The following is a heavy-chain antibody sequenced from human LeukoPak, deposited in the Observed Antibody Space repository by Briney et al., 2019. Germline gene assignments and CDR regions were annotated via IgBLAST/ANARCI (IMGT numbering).Heavy chain of an antibody. Sequence: SETLSLTCTVSGGSISSYHWSWIRQPPGKGLQWVGFIYSSGSTNYNPSLKSRVTISLDTSKNQFSLRVSSVTSADTAVYYCARGNSGYDYAFDIWGQGTMVTVSS. J-gene: IGHJ3*02. CDR2: IYSSGST. CDR3: ARGNSGYDYAFDI. CDR1: GGSISSYH. V-gene: IGHV4-59*01. D-gene: IGHD5-12*01.